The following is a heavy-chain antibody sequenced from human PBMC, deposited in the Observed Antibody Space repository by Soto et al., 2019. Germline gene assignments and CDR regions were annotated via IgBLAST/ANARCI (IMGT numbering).Heavy chain of an antibody. V-gene: IGHV3-23*01. CDR2: LSGSGDNT. J-gene: IGHJ4*02. Sequence: EVQLLEFGGGLVQPGGSLRLSCAASGFTFDSYAMNWVRQAPGKGLEWVSTLSGSGDNTYYADSVKGRFTISRDNSKNMMYLQMSSLRAEDTAVYYCAKNRGLQYYFDYWGQGTLVTVSS. CDR1: GFTFDSYA. CDR3: AKNRGLQYYFDY.